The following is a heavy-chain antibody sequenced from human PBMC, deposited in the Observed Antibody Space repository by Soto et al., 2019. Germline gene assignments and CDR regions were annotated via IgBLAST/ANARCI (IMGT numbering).Heavy chain of an antibody. Sequence: EVQLVQSGAEVKKPGVSLKISCKGSGYSFISYWIAWVRQMPGKGLEWMGIIYPGDSDTRYSPSFQGQVTISADRSISTAYLHWSSLKASDTAMYYCARRQQTDYGDYQIDYWGQGTLVTVSS. CDR1: GYSFISYW. J-gene: IGHJ4*02. CDR3: ARRQQTDYGDYQIDY. V-gene: IGHV5-51*01. D-gene: IGHD4-17*01. CDR2: IYPGDSDT.